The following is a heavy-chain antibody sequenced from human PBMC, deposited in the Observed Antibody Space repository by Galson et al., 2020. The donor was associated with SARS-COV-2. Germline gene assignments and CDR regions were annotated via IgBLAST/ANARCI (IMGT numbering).Heavy chain of an antibody. V-gene: IGHV3-30-3*01. CDR2: ISYDGSNK. Sequence: GGSLRLSCAASGFTFSSYAMHWVRQAPGKGLEWVAVISYDGSNKYYADSVKGRFTISRDNSKNTLYLQMNSLRAEDTAVYYCARVTGDWRYFDYWGQGTLVTVSS. CDR1: GFTFSSYA. J-gene: IGHJ4*02. CDR3: ARVTGDWRYFDY. D-gene: IGHD7-27*01.